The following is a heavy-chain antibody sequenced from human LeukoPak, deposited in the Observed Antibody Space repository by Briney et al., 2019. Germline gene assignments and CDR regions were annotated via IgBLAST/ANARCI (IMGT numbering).Heavy chain of an antibody. D-gene: IGHD1-26*01. CDR1: GGSISSSSYY. CDR3: ARGRELWYFDY. Sequence: SETLSLTCTVSGGSISSSSYYWSWIRQPPGKGLEWIGYIYYSGSTNYNPSLKSRVTISVDTSKNQFSLKLSSVTAADTAVYYCARGRELWYFDYWGRGTLVTVSS. J-gene: IGHJ4*02. CDR2: IYYSGST. V-gene: IGHV4-61*05.